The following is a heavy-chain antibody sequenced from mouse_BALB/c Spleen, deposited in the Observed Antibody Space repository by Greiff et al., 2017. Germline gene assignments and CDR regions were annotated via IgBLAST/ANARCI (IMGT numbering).Heavy chain of an antibody. CDR2: ISNGGGST. Sequence: EVMLVESGGGLVQPGGSLKLSCAASGFTFSSYTMSWVRQTPEKRLEWVAYISNGGGSTYYPDTVKGRFTISRDNAKNTLYLQMSSLKSEDTAMYYCARREGNYGGAMDCWGQGTSVTVSS. CDR3: ARREGNYGGAMDC. V-gene: IGHV5-12-2*01. J-gene: IGHJ4*01. CDR1: GFTFSSYT. D-gene: IGHD2-1*01.